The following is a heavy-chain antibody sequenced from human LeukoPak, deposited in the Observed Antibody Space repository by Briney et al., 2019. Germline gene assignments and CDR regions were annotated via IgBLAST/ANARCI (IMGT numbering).Heavy chain of an antibody. J-gene: IGHJ6*03. Sequence: GGSLRLSCAASGFTFSSYWMSWVRQAPGKGLEWVANIKQDGSEKYYVDSVKGRFTISRDNAKNSLYLQMNSLRAEDTAVYYCARDHSNYDSSGYYFSYYYYYMDVWGNGTTVTVSS. V-gene: IGHV3-7*01. D-gene: IGHD3-22*01. CDR2: IKQDGSEK. CDR1: GFTFSSYW. CDR3: ARDHSNYDSSGYYFSYYYYYMDV.